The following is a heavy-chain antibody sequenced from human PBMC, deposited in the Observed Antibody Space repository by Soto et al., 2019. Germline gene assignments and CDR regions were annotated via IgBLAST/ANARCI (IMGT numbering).Heavy chain of an antibody. CDR1: GGPISSDDNY. D-gene: IGHD2-21*02. CDR3: ARVYCGGDCYLPYYFDY. CDR2: IYYSGST. Sequence: ALSVTCTVPGGPISSDDNYWSWILQPPGKGLEWIGYIYYSGSTYYNPSLKSRVTISVDTSKNQFSLKLSSVTAADTAVYYCARVYCGGDCYLPYYFDYWGQGTLVPVSS. J-gene: IGHJ4*02. V-gene: IGHV4-30-4*01.